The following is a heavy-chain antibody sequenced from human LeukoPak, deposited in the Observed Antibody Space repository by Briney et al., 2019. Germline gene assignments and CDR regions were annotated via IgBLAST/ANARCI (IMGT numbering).Heavy chain of an antibody. CDR2: ISYDGSNK. CDR3: ATPYPNMVRGALDY. D-gene: IGHD3-10*01. Sequence: GGSLRLSCAASGFTFSSYGMHWVRQAPGKGLEWVAVISYDGSNKYYADSVKGRFAISRDNSKNTLYLQMNSLRAEDTAVYYCATPYPNMVRGALDYWGQGTLVTVSS. V-gene: IGHV3-30*03. CDR1: GFTFSSYG. J-gene: IGHJ4*02.